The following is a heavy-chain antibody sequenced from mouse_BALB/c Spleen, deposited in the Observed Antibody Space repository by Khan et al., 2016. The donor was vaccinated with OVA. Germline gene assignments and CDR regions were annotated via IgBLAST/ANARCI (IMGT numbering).Heavy chain of an antibody. J-gene: IGHJ3*01. CDR3: ARHLSGSFAY. CDR2: ISSGGDYT. V-gene: IGHV5-6*01. D-gene: IGHD1-3*01. Sequence: EVQLVESGGDLVKPGGSLKFSCAASGFTFSSYSMSWVRQTPDKRLEWVATISSGGDYTYYSDHVKGRFTISRDNAKNTLYLQMSSLKSEDTAMYYCARHLSGSFAYWGQGTLVTVSA. CDR1: GFTFSSYS.